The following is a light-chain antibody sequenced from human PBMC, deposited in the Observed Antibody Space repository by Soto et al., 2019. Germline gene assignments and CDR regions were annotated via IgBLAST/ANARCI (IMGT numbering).Light chain of an antibody. V-gene: IGKV1-39*01. Sequence: DIQLTQSPSSLSASVGGRVTISCQASQDIRNYLNWYQQIPGKAPKLLIYAASSLQSGVPSRFSGSGSGTDFTLTIRSLQPEDFATYYCQQPISFPITFGQGTRLEIK. CDR2: AAS. CDR1: QDIRNY. CDR3: QQPISFPIT. J-gene: IGKJ5*01.